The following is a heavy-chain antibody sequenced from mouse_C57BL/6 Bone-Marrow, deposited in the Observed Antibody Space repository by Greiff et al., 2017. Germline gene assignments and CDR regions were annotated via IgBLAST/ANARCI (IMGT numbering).Heavy chain of an antibody. J-gene: IGHJ2*01. V-gene: IGHV1-64*01. CDR2: IHPNSGST. Sequence: QVQLQQPGAELVKPGASVMLSCKASGHTFTSYWMYWVKQRSGQGLEWIGMIHPNSGSTNYNEKLKSKVTLTVDKSSCTAYMQLSSLTSEDSAVYYCARTFFDYWGQGTTLAVSS. CDR3: ARTFFDY. CDR1: GHTFTSYW.